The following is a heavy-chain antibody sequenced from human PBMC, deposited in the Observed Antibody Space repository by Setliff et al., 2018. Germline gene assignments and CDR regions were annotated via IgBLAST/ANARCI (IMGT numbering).Heavy chain of an antibody. CDR2: ISRSSTDI. D-gene: IGHD6-13*01. Sequence: GGSLRLSCAASGFTFSTHSMNWVRQAPGKGLEWVSSISRSSTDIYYADSMKGRFTISRDNAKNSLYLQMNSLRAEDTALYYCASAGHSGSWFPFDAFHIWGQGKMVT. V-gene: IGHV3-21*01. J-gene: IGHJ3*02. CDR3: ASAGHSGSWFPFDAFHI. CDR1: GFTFSTHS.